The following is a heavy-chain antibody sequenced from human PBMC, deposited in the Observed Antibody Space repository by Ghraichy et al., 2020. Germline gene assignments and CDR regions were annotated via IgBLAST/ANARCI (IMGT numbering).Heavy chain of an antibody. CDR2: ISYDGSNK. D-gene: IGHD3-22*01. CDR3: ARAYYDSSVYYDY. V-gene: IGHV3-30*04. J-gene: IGHJ4*02. Sequence: GGSLRLSCAASGFTFSSYAMHWVRQAPGKGLEWVAVISYDGSNKYYADSVKGRFTISRDNSKNTLYLQMNSLRAEDTAVYYCARAYYDSSVYYDYWGQGTLVTVSS. CDR1: GFTFSSYA.